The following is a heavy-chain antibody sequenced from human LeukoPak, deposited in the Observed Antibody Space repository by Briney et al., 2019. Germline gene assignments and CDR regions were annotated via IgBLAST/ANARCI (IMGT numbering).Heavy chain of an antibody. J-gene: IGHJ4*02. CDR1: RFTFSNFA. V-gene: IGHV3-64*01. Sequence: GVSLRLSCAASRFTFSNFAMHWVRQAPGKGLGCVAAISGDGRSAYYANSVKGRFTISRDNSKSTLHLQMGSLRVEHMDVYYCASIGPPWGQGTLVTVSS. D-gene: IGHD1-26*01. CDR3: ASIGPP. CDR2: ISGDGRSA.